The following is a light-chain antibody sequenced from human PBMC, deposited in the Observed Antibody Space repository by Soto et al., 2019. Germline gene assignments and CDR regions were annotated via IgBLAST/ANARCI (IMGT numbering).Light chain of an antibody. J-gene: IGKJ2*01. CDR1: QGIGND. Sequence: DIQMTQSPSSLSASVGDRVTITCRASQGIGNDLGWFQQKPGKAPKRLIHAASSLQSGVPSRFSGSGSGTEFTLTISSLQAEDFATYFCQHYNGYPYTFGPGTKLEI. CDR2: AAS. CDR3: QHYNGYPYT. V-gene: IGKV1-17*01.